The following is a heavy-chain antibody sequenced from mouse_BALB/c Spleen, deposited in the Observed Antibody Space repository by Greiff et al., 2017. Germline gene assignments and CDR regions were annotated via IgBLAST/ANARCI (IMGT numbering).Heavy chain of an antibody. CDR1: GFTFSDYY. D-gene: IGHD1-1*02. Sequence: EVMLVESGGGLVKPGGSLKLSCAASGFTFSDYYMYWVRQTPEKRLEWVATISDGGSYTYYPDSVKGRFTISRDNAKNNLYLQMSSLKSEDTAMYYCARDGGSAFAYWGQGTLVTVSA. V-gene: IGHV5-4*02. CDR3: ARDGGSAFAY. J-gene: IGHJ3*01. CDR2: ISDGGSYT.